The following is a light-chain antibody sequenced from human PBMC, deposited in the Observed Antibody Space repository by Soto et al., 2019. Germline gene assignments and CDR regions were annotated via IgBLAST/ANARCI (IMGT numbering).Light chain of an antibody. V-gene: IGKV1-5*03. CDR1: QSISSW. J-gene: IGKJ5*01. Sequence: DIQMTQSPSTLSASVGDRVTITCRASQSISSWLVWYQQKPGKAPKLLIYKASSLESGVPSRFSGSGSGTEFTLTISSLQPDDFATYYCQQYNSYPTFGQGTRLEMK. CDR3: QQYNSYPT. CDR2: KAS.